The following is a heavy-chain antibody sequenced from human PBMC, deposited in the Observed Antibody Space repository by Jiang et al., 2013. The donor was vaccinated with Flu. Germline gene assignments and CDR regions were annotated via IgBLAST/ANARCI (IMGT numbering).Heavy chain of an antibody. J-gene: IGHJ6*02. CDR2: VYPGDSDA. V-gene: IGHV5-51*01. D-gene: IGHD6-19*01. Sequence: AEVKKPGESLKISCKGSGYSFTSNWIGWVRQTPGKGLEWMGIVYPGDSDARYSPSFQGQVTISADKSISTAYLQWSSLKASDTAMYYCARLSSGWYYYYGMDVWGQGTTVTVSS. CDR1: GYSFTSNW. CDR3: ARLSSGWYYYYGMDV.